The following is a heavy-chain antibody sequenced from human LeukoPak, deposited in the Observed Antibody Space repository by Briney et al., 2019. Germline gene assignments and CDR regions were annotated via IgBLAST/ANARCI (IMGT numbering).Heavy chain of an antibody. J-gene: IGHJ5*02. CDR3: ARHKWQQLVDWFDP. CDR1: GGSFSGYY. V-gene: IGHV4-34*01. Sequence: SETLSLTCAVYGGSFSGYYWSWIRQPPGKGLEWIGEINHSGSTNYNPSLKSRVTVSVDTSKNQFSLKLTSVTAADTAVYYCARHKWQQLVDWFDPWGQGTLVTVSS. CDR2: INHSGST. D-gene: IGHD6-13*01.